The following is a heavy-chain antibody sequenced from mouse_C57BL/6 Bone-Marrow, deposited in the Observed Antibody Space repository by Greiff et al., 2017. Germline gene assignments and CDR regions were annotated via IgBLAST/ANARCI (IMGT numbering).Heavy chain of an antibody. CDR1: GFTFSDYY. CDR3: ASSYYGSSFDY. V-gene: IGHV5-12*01. J-gene: IGHJ2*01. Sequence: EVQLVESGGGLVQPGGSLKLSCAASGFTFSDYYMYWVRQTPEKRLEWVAYISNGGGSTYYPDTVKGRFTISRDNAKNTLYLQMSRLKSEDTAMYYCASSYYGSSFDYWGQGTTLTVSS. CDR2: ISNGGGST. D-gene: IGHD1-1*01.